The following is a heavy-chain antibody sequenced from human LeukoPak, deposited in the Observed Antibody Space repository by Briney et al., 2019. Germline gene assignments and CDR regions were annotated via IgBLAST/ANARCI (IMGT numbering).Heavy chain of an antibody. V-gene: IGHV3-23*01. Sequence: GGSLRLSCAASGFTFSSYAMSWVRQAPGKGLEWVSAISGTGVTTFYADSVKGRFTISRDSSKNTLYLLMNSLRAEDTAVYYCAKAEPMTTYFDSWGQGTLVTVSS. CDR3: AKAEPMTTYFDS. J-gene: IGHJ4*02. CDR1: GFTFSSYA. D-gene: IGHD4-11*01. CDR2: ISGTGVTT.